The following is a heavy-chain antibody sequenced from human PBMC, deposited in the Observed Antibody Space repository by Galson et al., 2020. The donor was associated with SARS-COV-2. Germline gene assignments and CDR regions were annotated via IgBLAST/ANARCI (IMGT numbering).Heavy chain of an antibody. CDR2: IWYDGSNK. J-gene: IGHJ4*02. Sequence: GGSLRLSCAASGFTFSSYGMHWVRQAPGKGLEWVAVIWYDGSNKYYADSVKGRFTISRDNSKNTLYLQMNSLRAEDTAVYYCARDINMITFGGVIAIPQSPDYWGQGTLVTVSS. CDR1: GFTFSSYG. V-gene: IGHV3-33*01. D-gene: IGHD3-16*02. CDR3: ARDINMITFGGVIAIPQSPDY.